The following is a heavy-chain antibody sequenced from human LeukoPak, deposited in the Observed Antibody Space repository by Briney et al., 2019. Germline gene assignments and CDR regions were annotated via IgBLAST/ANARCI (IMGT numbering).Heavy chain of an antibody. J-gene: IGHJ4*02. D-gene: IGHD1-1*01. V-gene: IGHV1-46*04. CDR2: INPSGGST. CDR1: GYTFTSYN. CDR3: ARGAELANPQDY. Sequence: ASVKVSCTASGYTFTSYNMHWVRQAPGQGLEWMGIINPSGGSTSYAQKLQGRVTMTKDTSTRTVYMELSSLRSDDTAVYYCARGAELANPQDYWGQGTLVTVSS.